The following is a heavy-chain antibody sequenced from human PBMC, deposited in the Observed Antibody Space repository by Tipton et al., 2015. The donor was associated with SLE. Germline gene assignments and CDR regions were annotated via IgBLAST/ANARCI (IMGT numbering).Heavy chain of an antibody. CDR3: ARVAPTEVFDY. CDR1: GESFNGYF. V-gene: IGHV4-34*12. J-gene: IGHJ4*02. CDR2: IIHSGVT. D-gene: IGHD1-1*01. Sequence: TLSLTCAVYGESFNGYFWTWIRQPPGKGLEWIAEIIHSGVTNYNLSLRSRVTISVDMSKNQVSLKLSSVTAADTAVYCCARVAPTEVFDYWGQGTLVTVSS.